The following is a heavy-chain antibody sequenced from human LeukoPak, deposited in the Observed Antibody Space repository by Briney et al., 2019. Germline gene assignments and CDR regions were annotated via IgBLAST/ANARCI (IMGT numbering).Heavy chain of an antibody. J-gene: IGHJ1*01. CDR3: ARELVVPPGKYFHH. D-gene: IGHD2-8*02. CDR1: GFTFSDSW. V-gene: IGHV3-7*01. Sequence: GGSLRLSCAASGFTFSDSWMSWVRQTPGKGLEWVANLNKAESQKHYVDSVKGRFTISRDKGKNTLYLQMNSLRVEDTAVYYCARELVVPPGKYFHHWGQGTLVTVSS. CDR2: LNKAESQK.